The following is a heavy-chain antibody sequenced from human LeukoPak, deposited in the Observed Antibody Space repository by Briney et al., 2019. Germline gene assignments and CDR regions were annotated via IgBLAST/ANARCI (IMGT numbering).Heavy chain of an antibody. V-gene: IGHV3-9*01. Sequence: GRSLRLSCAASGFTFGDFAMHWVRQAPGKGLEWVSGISWSGNTIEYAASVKGRFTISRDNAKKSLYLQMNNLRPEDTAFYYCVKDNRASSWYYLDYWGQGALVTVSS. CDR1: GFTFGDFA. J-gene: IGHJ4*02. CDR3: VKDNRASSWYYLDY. D-gene: IGHD6-13*01. CDR2: ISWSGNTI.